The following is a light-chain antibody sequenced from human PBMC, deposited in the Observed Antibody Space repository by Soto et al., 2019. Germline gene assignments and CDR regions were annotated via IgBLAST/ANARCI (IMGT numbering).Light chain of an antibody. CDR3: QQSFSAPLT. V-gene: IGKV3-11*01. CDR1: QSVGNN. Sequence: EIVLTQSPATLSLSPGERATLSCRASQSVGNNLAWYQQKPGQAPGLLIYEASTRATGIPARFSGSGSGTDFTLTISSLEPEDFATYFCQQSFSAPLTFGGGTRVEI. CDR2: EAS. J-gene: IGKJ4*01.